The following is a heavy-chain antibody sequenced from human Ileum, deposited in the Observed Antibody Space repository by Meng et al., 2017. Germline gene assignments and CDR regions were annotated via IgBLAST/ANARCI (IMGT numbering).Heavy chain of an antibody. CDR3: ARDHGRYSYLN. Sequence: GESLKISCAASGFTVSSNYMNWVRQAPGKGLEWVSVIYSAGGTNYADSVKGRFTISRDNSKNTLFLQMNSLRPEDTAVYYCARDHGRYSYLNWGQGTLVTVSS. CDR1: GFTVSSNY. CDR2: IYSAGGT. D-gene: IGHD5-18*01. V-gene: IGHV3-66*02. J-gene: IGHJ4*02.